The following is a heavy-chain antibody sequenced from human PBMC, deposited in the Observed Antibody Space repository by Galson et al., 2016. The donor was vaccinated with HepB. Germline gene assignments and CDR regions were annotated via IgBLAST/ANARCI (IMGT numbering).Heavy chain of an antibody. CDR3: AREPSSTIFAVVHYYYYMDV. V-gene: IGHV4-34*01. CDR2: ISHSGNA. CDR1: GFTLSDYY. J-gene: IGHJ6*03. D-gene: IGHD3-3*01. Sequence: LRLSCAASGFTLSDYYMGWIRQAPGKGLEWIGEISHSGNANYNPSLKSRVTISVDTSKNQFSLKLTSLTAADTSVYYCAREPSSTIFAVVHYYYYMDVWGRGTTVTVSS.